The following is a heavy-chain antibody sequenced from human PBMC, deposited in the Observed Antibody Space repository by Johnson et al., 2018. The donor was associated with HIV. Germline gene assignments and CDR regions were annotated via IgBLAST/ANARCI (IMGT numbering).Heavy chain of an antibody. CDR2: INWNGGNT. Sequence: EVQVVESGGGVVRPGGSLRLSCAASGFTFDDYGMSWVRQAPGKGLEWVSGINWNGGNTGYADSVKGRFTISRDNSKNTLYLQMNSLRAEDTAVYYCALAAIAAAGDAFDIWGQGTMVTVCS. D-gene: IGHD6-13*01. J-gene: IGHJ3*02. CDR3: ALAAIAAAGDAFDI. V-gene: IGHV3-20*04. CDR1: GFTFDDYG.